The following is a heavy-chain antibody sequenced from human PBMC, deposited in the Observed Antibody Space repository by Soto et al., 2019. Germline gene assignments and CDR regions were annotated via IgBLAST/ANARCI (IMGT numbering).Heavy chain of an antibody. V-gene: IGHV3-74*01. CDR2: INDYMTTI. Sequence: EVQLVESGGGLVQPGGSLRLSCAASGFTFGEYWMHWVRQAPGKGLVWVSRINDYMTTINYADSGRGRFTISRDNTRNTLFLQMNSLTVEDTAVYYCTRGGLEPFDFWGQGVLVTVSS. D-gene: IGHD1-1*01. CDR1: GFTFGEYW. CDR3: TRGGLEPFDF. J-gene: IGHJ4*02.